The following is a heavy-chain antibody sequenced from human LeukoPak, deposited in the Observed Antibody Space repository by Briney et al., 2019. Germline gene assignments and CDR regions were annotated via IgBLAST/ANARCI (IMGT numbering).Heavy chain of an antibody. V-gene: IGHV3-30*18. CDR2: ISYDGSNK. CDR3: AKDGQQQLVLDY. J-gene: IGHJ4*02. D-gene: IGHD6-13*01. Sequence: GRSLRLSCAASGFTFSSYGMHWVRQAPGKGLEWVAVISYDGSNKYYADSVKGRFTISRDNSKNTLYLQMNSLRAEDTAVYYCAKDGQQQLVLDYWGQGTLVTVSS. CDR1: GFTFSSYG.